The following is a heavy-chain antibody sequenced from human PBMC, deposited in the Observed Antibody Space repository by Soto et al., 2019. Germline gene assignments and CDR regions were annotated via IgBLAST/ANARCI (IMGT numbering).Heavy chain of an antibody. Sequence: SETLSLTCAVSGGSISSSNWWSWVRQPPGKGLEWIGEIYHSGSTNYNPSLKSRVTISVDKSKNQFSLKLSSVTAADTAVYYCASVRGGYYYAMDVWGQGTAVTVSS. CDR1: GGSISSSNW. CDR3: ASVRGGYYYAMDV. CDR2: IYHSGST. J-gene: IGHJ6*02. D-gene: IGHD3-10*02. V-gene: IGHV4-4*02.